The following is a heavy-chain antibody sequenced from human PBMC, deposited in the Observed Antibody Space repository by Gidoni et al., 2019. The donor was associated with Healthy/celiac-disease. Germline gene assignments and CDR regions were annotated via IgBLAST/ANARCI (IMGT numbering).Heavy chain of an antibody. V-gene: IGHV3-43*01. CDR3: AKDAGGDSGSYSDY. D-gene: IGHD1-26*01. Sequence: EVQLVDSGGVVVQPGGGLRLSCAASGFTFDYYTMHWVRQAPGKGLEWVSHISWEGGSTYYADSVKGRFTISRDNSKNSLYLQMNSMRTEDTALYYCAKDAGGDSGSYSDYCGQGTLVTVSP. CDR1: GFTFDYYT. J-gene: IGHJ4*02. CDR2: ISWEGGST.